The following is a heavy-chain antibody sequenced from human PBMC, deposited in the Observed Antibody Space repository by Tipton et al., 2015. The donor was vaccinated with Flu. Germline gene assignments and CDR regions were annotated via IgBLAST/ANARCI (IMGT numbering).Heavy chain of an antibody. D-gene: IGHD1-26*01. J-gene: IGHJ4*02. V-gene: IGHV4-59*08. CDR1: GGSISNYY. CDR3: ARHIYAHLGAPYIDF. CDR2: IYYSGRT. Sequence: TLSLTCTVSGGSISNYYWSWIRQPPGKGLEWIGYIYYSGRTNYNPSLKSRVTISVDTSKNQFYLKLSSLTAADTAVYYFARHIYAHLGAPYIDFWGQGTLVTVSS.